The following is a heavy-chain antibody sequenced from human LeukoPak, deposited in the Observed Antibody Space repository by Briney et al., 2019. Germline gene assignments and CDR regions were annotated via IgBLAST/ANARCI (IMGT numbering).Heavy chain of an antibody. J-gene: IGHJ4*02. D-gene: IGHD5-18*01. CDR1: GGSISSSSYY. V-gene: IGHV4-61*05. CDR2: IYYSGST. Sequence: PSETLSLTCTVSGGSISSSSYYWGWIRQPPGKGLEWIGYIYYSGSTNYNPSLKSRDTISVDTSKNQFSLKLSSVTAADTAVYYCARARRGYSYGVDYWGQGTLVTVSS. CDR3: ARARRGYSYGVDY.